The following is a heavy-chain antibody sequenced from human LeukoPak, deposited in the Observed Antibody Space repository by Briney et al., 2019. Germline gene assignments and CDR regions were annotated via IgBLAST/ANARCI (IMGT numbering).Heavy chain of an antibody. D-gene: IGHD2-8*01. Sequence: GGSLRLSCEGSGFAFNVFGMHWIRQAPGKGLEWVAFIKADGVFTNYAEAVKGRFTISRDNSDNTVFLQMESVRPDDTAVYYCARKLMSSRRFEYWGQGTLVTVSS. CDR2: IKADGVFT. J-gene: IGHJ4*02. CDR3: ARKLMSSRRFEY. CDR1: GFAFNVFG. V-gene: IGHV3-30*02.